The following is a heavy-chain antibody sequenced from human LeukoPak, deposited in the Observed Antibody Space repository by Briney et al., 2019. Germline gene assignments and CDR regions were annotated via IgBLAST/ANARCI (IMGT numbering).Heavy chain of an antibody. J-gene: IGHJ4*02. CDR3: ATSRTFDY. CDR2: ISSSGNTM. D-gene: IGHD1-1*01. Sequence: GGSLRLSCAASGFTFSSYEMNWVRQAPGKGLEWVSYISSSGNTMYYADSVKGRFTISRDNAKNTVYLQMNSLRAEDTAVYYCATSRTFDYWGQGTLVTVSS. CDR1: GFTFSSYE. V-gene: IGHV3-48*03.